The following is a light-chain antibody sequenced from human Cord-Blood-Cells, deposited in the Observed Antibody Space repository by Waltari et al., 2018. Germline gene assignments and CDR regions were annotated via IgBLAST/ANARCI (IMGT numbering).Light chain of an antibody. CDR1: QSVSSY. J-gene: IGKJ1*01. V-gene: IGKV3-11*01. CDR3: QQRSNWPPWT. CDR2: DAS. Sequence: EIVLTPSPATLSLSPGERATLSCRASQSVSSYLAWYQQKPGQAPRLLIYDASNRATGIAARFSGSGSGTEFTLTISSLEPEDFAVYYGQQRSNWPPWTFGQGTKVEIK.